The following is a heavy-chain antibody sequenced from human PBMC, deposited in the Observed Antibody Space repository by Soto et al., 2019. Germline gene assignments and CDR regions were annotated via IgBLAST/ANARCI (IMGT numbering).Heavy chain of an antibody. CDR3: AKDPVRGIPPLSYSYHYMDG. V-gene: IGHV1-69*01. Sequence: ASAKVTCKASGGTFSSNAISWVRPAPGQVLEWMGGIIPIFGTANYAQKFQGRVTITADESTSTAYMELSSLRSEDTAVYYCAKDPVRGIPPLSYSYHYMDGWGQGTTVTFSS. J-gene: IGHJ6*02. CDR2: IIPIFGTA. D-gene: IGHD3-10*01. CDR1: GGTFSSNA.